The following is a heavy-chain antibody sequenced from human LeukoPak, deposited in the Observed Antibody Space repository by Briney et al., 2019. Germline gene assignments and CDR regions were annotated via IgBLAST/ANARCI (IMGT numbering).Heavy chain of an antibody. J-gene: IGHJ5*02. CDR1: GFIFSASD. V-gene: IGHV3-73*01. Sequence: PGGSLRLSCAPSGFIFSASDVHWIRQASGKGLEWVGRIKIRTDNFATSYAASVKGRFAISRDDSKNTAYLLMNSLKTDDTAVYYCGFRSTEGLYKWFDPWGQGTLVTVSS. D-gene: IGHD2-2*01. CDR3: GFRSTEGLYKWFDP. CDR2: IKIRTDNFAT.